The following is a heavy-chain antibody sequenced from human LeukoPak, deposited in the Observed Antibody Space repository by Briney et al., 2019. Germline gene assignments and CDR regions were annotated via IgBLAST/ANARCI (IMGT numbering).Heavy chain of an antibody. D-gene: IGHD5-24*01. V-gene: IGHV4-61*02. CDR2: IYTSGST. CDR3: ARDGGRRDGYNSRFDY. CDR1: GGSISSGSYY. J-gene: IGHJ4*02. Sequence: SETLSLTCTVSGGSISSGSYYWSWIRQPAGKGLEWIGRIYTSGSTNYNPSLKSRVTISVDTSKNQFSLKLSSVTAADTAVYYCARDGGRRDGYNSRFDYWGQGTLVTVSS.